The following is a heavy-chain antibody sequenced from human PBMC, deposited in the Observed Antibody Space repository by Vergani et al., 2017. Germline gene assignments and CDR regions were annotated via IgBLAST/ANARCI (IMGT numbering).Heavy chain of an antibody. D-gene: IGHD3-10*01. J-gene: IGHJ6*03. CDR2: MNHNSGNT. Sequence: QVQLVQSGAEVKKPGASVKVSCKASGYTFTSYDINWVRQATGQGLEWMGWMNHNSGNTGYAQKFQGRVTMTRNTSISTAYMELSSLRFEDTAVYYCARGVRKTYGRLLTLPVGYYYMDVWGEGTTVTVSS. V-gene: IGHV1-8*01. CDR1: GYTFTSYD. CDR3: ARGVRKTYGRLLTLPVGYYYMDV.